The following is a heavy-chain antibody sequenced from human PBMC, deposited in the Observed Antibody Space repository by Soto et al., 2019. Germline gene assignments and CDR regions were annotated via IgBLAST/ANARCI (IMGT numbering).Heavy chain of an antibody. J-gene: IGHJ3*01. D-gene: IGHD1-20*01. CDR2: ISGSSSYI. V-gene: IGHV3-21*01. CDR1: EVKIRTPS. CDR3: AINWSARFDV. Sequence: ASEVKIRTPSMHRISQVPGKGLEWVSSISGSSSYIYYADSVKGRFTTSRDNAKNSLYLQMNSLRAEDTAVYYCAINWSARFDVWGRGTMLTVSS.